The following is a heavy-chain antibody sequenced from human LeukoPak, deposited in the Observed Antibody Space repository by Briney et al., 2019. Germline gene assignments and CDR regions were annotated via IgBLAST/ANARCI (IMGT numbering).Heavy chain of an antibody. CDR1: GFTFSSYA. D-gene: IGHD3-10*01. CDR2: ISDSADNT. CDR3: AKVYWYGSGSFIFDY. Sequence: PGGSLRLSCAASGFTFSSYAMSWVRQAPGKGLEGVSSISDSADNTYYADSVKGRFTISRDNSKNTLFLQMNSLGAEDTAVYYCAKVYWYGSGSFIFDYWGQGTLVTVSS. V-gene: IGHV3-23*01. J-gene: IGHJ4*02.